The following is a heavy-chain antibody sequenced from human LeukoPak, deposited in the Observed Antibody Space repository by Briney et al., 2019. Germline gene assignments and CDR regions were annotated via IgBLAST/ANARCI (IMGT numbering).Heavy chain of an antibody. V-gene: IGHV3-21*01. CDR2: ISSSSSYI. D-gene: IGHD5-12*01. Sequence: GGSLRLSCAASGFTFSSYSMNWVRQAPGKGLEWVSSISSSSSYIYYADSVNGLFTHYRDNAKNSLYLQMNSLRAEDTAVYYCARVWGGNSGYDENYWGQGTLVTVSS. CDR3: ARVWGGNSGYDENY. CDR1: GFTFSSYS. J-gene: IGHJ4*02.